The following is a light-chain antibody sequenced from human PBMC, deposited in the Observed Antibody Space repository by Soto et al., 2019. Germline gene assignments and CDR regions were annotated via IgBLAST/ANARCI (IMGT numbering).Light chain of an antibody. CDR2: GAS. Sequence: EIVLTQSPGTLSLSPGERATLSCRASQTVTSNYRAWYQQKPGQAPRLLIYGASTRATVIPDRFSGSGSGTAFTLTISRLEPGDFAVYYCQQYDTTPWTFGQGTKVEIK. CDR3: QQYDTTPWT. J-gene: IGKJ1*01. CDR1: QTVTSNY. V-gene: IGKV3-20*01.